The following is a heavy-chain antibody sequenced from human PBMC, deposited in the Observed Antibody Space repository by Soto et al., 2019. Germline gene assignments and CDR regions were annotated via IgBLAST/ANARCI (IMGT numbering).Heavy chain of an antibody. J-gene: IGHJ4*02. Sequence: QVQLQQWGAGLLKPSETLSLTCAVYGGSFSGYYCSWIRQPPGKGLEWIGEINHSGSTNYNPSLNSRVTISVHTSKNQFSLKLSSVTAADTAVYYCARGYSSSWPSSYWGQGTLVTVSS. CDR2: INHSGST. V-gene: IGHV4-34*01. D-gene: IGHD6-13*01. CDR1: GGSFSGYY. CDR3: ARGYSSSWPSSY.